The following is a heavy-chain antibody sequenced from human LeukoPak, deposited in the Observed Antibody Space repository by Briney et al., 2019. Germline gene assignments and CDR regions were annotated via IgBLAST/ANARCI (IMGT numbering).Heavy chain of an antibody. CDR2: IYTSGIT. V-gene: IGHV4-61*02. D-gene: IGHD6-13*01. Sequence: SETLSLXCTVSGGSISSGSYYWSWIRQPAGKGLEWIGRIYTSGITNYNPSLKSRVTISVDTSKNQFSLKLSSVTVADTAVYYCARGIAGPDAFDIWGQGTMVTVSS. CDR3: ARGIAGPDAFDI. CDR1: GGSISSGSYY. J-gene: IGHJ3*02.